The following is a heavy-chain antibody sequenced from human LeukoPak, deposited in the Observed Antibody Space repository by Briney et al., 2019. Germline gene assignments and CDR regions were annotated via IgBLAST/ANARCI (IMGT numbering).Heavy chain of an antibody. Sequence: GGSLRLSCAASGFTFSSYGMSWVRQAPGKGLEWVSAISGSGGSTYYADSVKGRFTISRDNAKNSLYLQMNSLRAEDTAVYYCARPAGDYHFDYWGQGTLVTVSS. D-gene: IGHD4-17*01. V-gene: IGHV3-23*01. CDR2: ISGSGGST. CDR1: GFTFSSYG. CDR3: ARPAGDYHFDY. J-gene: IGHJ4*02.